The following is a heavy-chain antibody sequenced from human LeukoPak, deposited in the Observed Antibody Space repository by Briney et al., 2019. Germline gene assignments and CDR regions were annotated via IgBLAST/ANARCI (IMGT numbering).Heavy chain of an antibody. J-gene: IGHJ3*02. CDR3: ARRTTQWELAFDAFDI. CDR1: GFTFSTYS. CDR2: ISGGGGRT. Sequence: GGSLRLSCAASGFTFSTYSINWVRQAPGKGLEWVSGISGGGGRTRTFYADSVKGRFTISRDNSKNTLYLQMNSLRAEDTAVYYCARRTTQWELAFDAFDIWGQGTMVTVSS. D-gene: IGHD1-26*01. V-gene: IGHV3-23*01.